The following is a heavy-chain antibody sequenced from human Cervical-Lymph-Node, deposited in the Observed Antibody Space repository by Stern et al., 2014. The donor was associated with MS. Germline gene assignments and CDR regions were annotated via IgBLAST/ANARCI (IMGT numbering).Heavy chain of an antibody. CDR1: GGSFSGYY. D-gene: IGHD1-26*01. CDR2: MNHSGST. V-gene: IGHV4-34*01. Sequence: QEQLQQWGAGLLKPSETLSLNCTVYGGSFSGYYWSWIRQPPGKGLEWIGEMNHSGSTNYKPSLKSRVTISVDTSKNQFSLKLSSVTAADTAVYYCARGNTWELIDYWSQGTLVTVSS. CDR3: ARGNTWELIDY. J-gene: IGHJ4*02.